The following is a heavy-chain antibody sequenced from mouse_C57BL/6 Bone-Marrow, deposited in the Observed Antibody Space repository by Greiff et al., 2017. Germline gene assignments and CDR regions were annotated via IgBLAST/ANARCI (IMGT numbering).Heavy chain of an antibody. CDR1: GYTFTSYW. J-gene: IGHJ2*01. CDR3: ARGGLRRYFDY. D-gene: IGHD2-4*01. V-gene: IGHV1-64*01. CDR2: IHPNSGST. Sequence: QVQLQPPGAELVKPGASVKLSCKASGYTFTSYWMHWVKQRPGQGLEWIGMIHPNSGSTNYNEKFKSKDTLTVDKSSSTAYMQLSSLTSEDSAVYYCARGGLRRYFDYWGQGTTLTVSS.